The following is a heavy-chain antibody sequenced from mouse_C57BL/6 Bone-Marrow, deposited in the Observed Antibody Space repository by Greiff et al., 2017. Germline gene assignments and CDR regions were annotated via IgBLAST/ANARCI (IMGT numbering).Heavy chain of an antibody. V-gene: IGHV5-2*01. Sequence: EVKLMESGGGLVQPGESLKLSCESNEYEFPSHDMSWVRKTPQKRLELVAAINSDGGSTYYPDTMERRFIISRDNTKKTLYLQMSSLRSEDTALYYGARHDGDYPWFAYWGQGTLVTVSA. CDR1: EYEFPSHD. CDR2: INSDGGST. D-gene: IGHD2-13*01. J-gene: IGHJ3*01. CDR3: ARHDGDYPWFAY.